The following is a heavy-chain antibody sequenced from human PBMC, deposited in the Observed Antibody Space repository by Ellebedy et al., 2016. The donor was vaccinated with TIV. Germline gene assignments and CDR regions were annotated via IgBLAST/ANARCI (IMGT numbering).Heavy chain of an antibody. D-gene: IGHD3-10*01. J-gene: IGHJ5*02. CDR1: GGSISHYY. Sequence: MPSETLSLTCTVSGGSISHYYLNWIRQPPGKGLEWIGYIYPSGSTNYNPSLKSRVIMSVDTSNNQFSLRLSSVTAADTAVYYCARVLYYSRSGSSRDWFDPWGQGTLVTVSS. V-gene: IGHV4-59*01. CDR2: IYPSGST. CDR3: ARVLYYSRSGSSRDWFDP.